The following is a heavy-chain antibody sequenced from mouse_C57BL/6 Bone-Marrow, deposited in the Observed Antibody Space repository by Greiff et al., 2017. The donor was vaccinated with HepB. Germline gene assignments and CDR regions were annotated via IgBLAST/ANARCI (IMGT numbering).Heavy chain of an antibody. V-gene: IGHV1-81*01. J-gene: IGHJ4*01. CDR1: GYTFTSYG. Sequence: VQVVESGAELARPGASVKLSCKASGYTFTSYGISWVKQRTGQGLEWIGEIYPRSGNTYYNEKFKGKATLTADKSSSTAYMELRSLTSEDSAVYFCARSSITTVVADYYAMDYWGQGTSVTVSS. CDR2: IYPRSGNT. CDR3: ARSSITTVVADYYAMDY. D-gene: IGHD1-1*01.